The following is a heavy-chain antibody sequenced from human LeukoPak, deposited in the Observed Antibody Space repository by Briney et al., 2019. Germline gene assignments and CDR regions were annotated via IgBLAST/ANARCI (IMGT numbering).Heavy chain of an antibody. D-gene: IGHD2-2*01. Sequence: PGGSLRLSCGASGFSFNKNAMSWVRQAPGKGLEWVSCISSGGGTTSYAQSVKGRFTISRDNSKNTVYLQMNGLRAEDTAVYYCAKDRSSWPHDAFDVWGQGTMVTVSA. J-gene: IGHJ3*01. CDR3: AKDRSSWPHDAFDV. V-gene: IGHV3-23*01. CDR1: GFSFNKNA. CDR2: ISSGGGTT.